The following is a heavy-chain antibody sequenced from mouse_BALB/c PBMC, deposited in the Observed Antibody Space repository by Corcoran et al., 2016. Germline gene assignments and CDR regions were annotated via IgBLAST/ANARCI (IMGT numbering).Heavy chain of an antibody. J-gene: IGHJ2*01. CDR1: GYTFTSYV. Sequence: EVQLQQSGPELVKPEASVKMSCRASGYTFTSYVMHWVKQKPGQVLDGIGYIYPYNDGTKYTEKFKGKATLASDKSSSTAYMELSRLTSEDSAVYYCAREVPGGNPFDYWGQGTTLTVSS. CDR3: AREVPGGNPFDY. V-gene: IGHV1S136*01. CDR2: IYPYNDGT. D-gene: IGHD2-1*01.